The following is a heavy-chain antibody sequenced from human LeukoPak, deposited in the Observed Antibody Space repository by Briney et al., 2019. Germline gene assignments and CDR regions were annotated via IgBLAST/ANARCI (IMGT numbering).Heavy chain of an antibody. CDR2: ISSSSSYI. CDR1: GFTFSSYS. CDR3: ARVGPRGCSSTSCYAPRQNNWFDP. J-gene: IGHJ5*02. Sequence: PGGSLRLSCAASGFTFSSYSMNWVRQAPGKGLEWVSSISSSSSYIYYADSVKGRFTISRDNAKNSLYLQMNSLRAEDTAVYYCARVGPRGCSSTSCYAPRQNNWFDPWGQGTLVTVSS. D-gene: IGHD2-2*01. V-gene: IGHV3-21*01.